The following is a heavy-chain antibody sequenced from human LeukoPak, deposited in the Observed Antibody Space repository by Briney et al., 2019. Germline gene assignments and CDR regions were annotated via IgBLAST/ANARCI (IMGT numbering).Heavy chain of an antibody. CDR2: IKSKTDGGTT. V-gene: IGHV3-15*01. Sequence: GGSLRLSCAASGFTFSNAWMSWVRQAPGKGLEWVGRIKSKTDGGTTDYAAPVKGRFTISRDDSKNTLYLQMNSLKTEDTAVYYCTTAAPKYYYGSGSYYNFDYWGQGTLVTVSS. D-gene: IGHD3-10*01. J-gene: IGHJ4*02. CDR3: TTAAPKYYYGSGSYYNFDY. CDR1: GFTFSNAW.